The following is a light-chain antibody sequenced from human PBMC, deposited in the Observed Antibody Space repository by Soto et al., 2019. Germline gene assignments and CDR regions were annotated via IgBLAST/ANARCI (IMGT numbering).Light chain of an antibody. CDR3: LQDYSFPWT. V-gene: IGKV1-6*01. Sequence: IQLTQSPSSLSASVGDRVTLTCRASQSIRDYLNWYQQKAGKAPKPLIYAASNLQSGVPSRFSGSGSGTDFTLTISSLQPEDFATYYCLQDYSFPWTFGQGTKVDIK. CDR2: AAS. CDR1: QSIRDY. J-gene: IGKJ1*01.